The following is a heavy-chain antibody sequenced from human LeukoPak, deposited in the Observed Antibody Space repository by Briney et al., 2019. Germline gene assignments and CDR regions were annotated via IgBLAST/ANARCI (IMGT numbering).Heavy chain of an antibody. J-gene: IGHJ6*02. V-gene: IGHV3-21*04. CDR3: AKDTLLRYYGMDV. CDR1: GFTFSSTS. Sequence: PGGSLRLSCAASGFTFSSTSMNWVRQAPGKGLEWVSSISSSSSYIYYADSVKGRFTISRDNAKNSLYLQMNSLRAEDTALYYCAKDTLLRYYGMDVWGQGTTVTVSS. CDR2: ISSSSSYI.